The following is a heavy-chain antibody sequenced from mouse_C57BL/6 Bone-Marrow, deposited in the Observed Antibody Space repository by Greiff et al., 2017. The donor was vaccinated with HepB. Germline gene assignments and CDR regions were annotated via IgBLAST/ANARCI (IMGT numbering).Heavy chain of an antibody. Sequence: EVQLQQSGPGLVKPSQSLPLTCSVTGYSITSGYYWNWIRQFPGNKLEWMGYISYDGSNNYNPPLKNRISITRDTSKNQFFLKLNSVTTEDTATCYCARGGSHWYFDVWGTGTTVTVSS. D-gene: IGHD1-1*01. J-gene: IGHJ1*03. V-gene: IGHV3-6*01. CDR3: ARGGSHWYFDV. CDR1: GYSITSGYY. CDR2: ISYDGSN.